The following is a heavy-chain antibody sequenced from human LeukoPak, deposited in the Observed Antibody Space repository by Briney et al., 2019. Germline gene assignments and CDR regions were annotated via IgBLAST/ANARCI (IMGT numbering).Heavy chain of an antibody. J-gene: IGHJ4*02. CDR1: GFTFSTYA. D-gene: IGHD2-21*01. CDR3: AGSTLKRGGASYFDL. V-gene: IGHV3-23*01. Sequence: PGGSLRLSCAASGFTFSTYAMTWVRQAPGKGLEWVSGICYSGGRIYYAESVKGRFTISRDNSKNPLYLQMNSLRAEDTAVYYCAGSTLKRGGASYFDLWGQGTLVTVSS. CDR2: ICYSGGRI.